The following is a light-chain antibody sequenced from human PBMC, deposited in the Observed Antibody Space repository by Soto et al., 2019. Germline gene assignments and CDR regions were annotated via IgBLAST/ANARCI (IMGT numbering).Light chain of an antibody. V-gene: IGKV1-39*01. CDR3: QESYSIPTWT. Sequence: DIQMTQSPSSLSASVGDRVTITCQAGQSIGIYLNWYQQKPGKAPKLLIHAASSLQSGVPSRFSGSGSGTEFTLTISILRPEDFATYYCQESYSIPTWTFGQGTKVDIK. CDR1: QSIGIY. CDR2: AAS. J-gene: IGKJ1*01.